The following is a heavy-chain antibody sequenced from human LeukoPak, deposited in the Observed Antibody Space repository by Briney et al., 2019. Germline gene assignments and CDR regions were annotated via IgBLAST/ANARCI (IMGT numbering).Heavy chain of an antibody. J-gene: IGHJ4*02. V-gene: IGHV4-59*01. CDR1: DASISGYY. Sequence: SETLSLTCTVSDASISGYYWSWIRQPPGKGLEWIGNMYYSGSPDYNPSLKSRVTISIDTSKNQFSLRLTSVTAADTAVYYCARWRPYFYDSSGYVDYWGQGTLVTVSS. CDR3: ARWRPYFYDSSGYVDY. CDR2: MYYSGSP. D-gene: IGHD3-22*01.